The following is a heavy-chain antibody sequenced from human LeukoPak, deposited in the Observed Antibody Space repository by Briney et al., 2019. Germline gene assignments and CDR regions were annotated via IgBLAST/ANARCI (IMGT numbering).Heavy chain of an antibody. CDR3: ARDHPDLWYYGMDV. CDR2: IYTSGST. V-gene: IGHV4-4*07. J-gene: IGHJ6*02. CDR1: GGSISSYY. D-gene: IGHD3-3*01. Sequence: SETLSLTCTVSGGSISSYYWSWIRQPAGKGLEWIGRIYTSGSTNYNPSLKSRVTMSVDTSKNQFSLKLSSVTAADTAVYYCARDHPDLWYYGMDVWGQGTTVTVSS.